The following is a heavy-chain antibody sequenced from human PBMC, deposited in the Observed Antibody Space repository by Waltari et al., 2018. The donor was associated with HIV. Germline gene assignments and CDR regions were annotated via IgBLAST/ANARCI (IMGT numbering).Heavy chain of an antibody. CDR2: IYYSGST. V-gene: IGHV4-39*01. Sequence: QLQLQESGPGLVKPSETLSLTCTVSGGSISSSSYYWGWIRPPPGKGLEWIGSIYYSGSTYYNPSFKSRVTISVDTSKNQFSLKLSSVTAADTAVYYCARGVYDSSGYRFDYWGQGTLVTVSS. CDR1: GGSISSSSYY. CDR3: ARGVYDSSGYRFDY. D-gene: IGHD3-22*01. J-gene: IGHJ4*02.